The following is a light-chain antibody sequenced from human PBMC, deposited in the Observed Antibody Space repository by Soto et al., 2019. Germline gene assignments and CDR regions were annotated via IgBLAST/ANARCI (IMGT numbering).Light chain of an antibody. CDR1: SGHSNYA. V-gene: IGLV4-69*01. CDR2: LNSDGSH. J-gene: IGLJ1*01. Sequence: QPVLTQSPSASASLGASVKLTCTLSSGHSNYAIAWHQQQPEKGPRYWMKLNSDGSHRKGDGIPDRFSGSSSGAERYLAIASLLSEDEAGYYCQAWDTGSLNYVFGTGTKVTVL. CDR3: QAWDTGSLNYV.